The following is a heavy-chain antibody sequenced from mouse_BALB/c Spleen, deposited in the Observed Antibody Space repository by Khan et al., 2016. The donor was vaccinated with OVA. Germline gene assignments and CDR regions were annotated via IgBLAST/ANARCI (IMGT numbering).Heavy chain of an antibody. CDR2: INPYNDGT. V-gene: IGHV1S136*01. CDR3: ARDYGSSFWFAF. Sequence: VQLQQSGPELVKPGTSLKMSCRSSGYTFTNYIIHWVKQTPGQGLEWIGYINPYNDGTKYNEKFKGKATLTSDKSSITAYMELRGLTSEDSAVYYCARDYGSSFWFAFWGQGTLVTVSA. J-gene: IGHJ3*01. D-gene: IGHD1-1*01. CDR1: GYTFTNYI.